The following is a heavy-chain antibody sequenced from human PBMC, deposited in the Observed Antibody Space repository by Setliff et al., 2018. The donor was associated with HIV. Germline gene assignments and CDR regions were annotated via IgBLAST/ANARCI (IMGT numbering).Heavy chain of an antibody. V-gene: IGHV5-51*01. CDR3: ATLTNFDH. CDR1: GYRFTSHW. CDR2: IYPGDSET. Sequence: GASQTISCKGSGYRFTSHWIAWVRQMPGKGLEWMGIIYPGDSETRYSPSFEGQVTMSADRSITTAYLQWSRLKASDTAMYYCATLTNFDHWGQGTLVTVSS. J-gene: IGHJ4*02. D-gene: IGHD7-27*01.